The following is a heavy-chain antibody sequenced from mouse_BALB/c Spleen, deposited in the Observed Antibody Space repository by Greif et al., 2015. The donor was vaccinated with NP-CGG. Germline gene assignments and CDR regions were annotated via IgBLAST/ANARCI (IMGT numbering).Heavy chain of an antibody. CDR2: ISSGSSTI. CDR1: GFTFSSFG. V-gene: IGHV5-17*02. Sequence: EVKVGESGGGLVQPGGSRKLSCAASGFTFSSFGMHWVRQAPEKGLEWVAYISSGSSTIYYADTVKGRLTISRDNPKNTLFLQMTSLRSEDTAMYYCARGGNYGGSWFAYWGQGTLVTVSA. CDR3: ARGGNYGGSWFAY. J-gene: IGHJ3*01. D-gene: IGHD2-1*01.